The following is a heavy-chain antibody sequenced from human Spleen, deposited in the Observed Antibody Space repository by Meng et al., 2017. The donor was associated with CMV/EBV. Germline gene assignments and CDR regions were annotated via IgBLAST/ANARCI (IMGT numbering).Heavy chain of an antibody. CDR3: ARQLDTRTWDNWFDP. Sequence: KVSCKASGYTFTSYWIAWVRQMPGKGLEWMGIIYPSDSDTTYSPSFQGQVTISADKSISTTYLQWSSLKASDTAMYYCARQLDTRTWDNWFDPWGQGTLVTVSS. CDR2: IYPSDSDT. D-gene: IGHD2-2*01. V-gene: IGHV5-51*01. J-gene: IGHJ5*02. CDR1: GYTFTSYW.